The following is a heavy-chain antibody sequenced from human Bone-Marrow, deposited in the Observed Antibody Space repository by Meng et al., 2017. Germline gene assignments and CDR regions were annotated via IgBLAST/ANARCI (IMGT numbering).Heavy chain of an antibody. Sequence: VELVGVGGGFVQAGGSLRLSCAASGFTFSNYSMHWVRQAPGKGLEWLAVISYDGSNKYYADSVKGRLTISRDNFKNTLFLQMNSLRAEDTSVYYCVRESWAFWGQGTLVTVSS. J-gene: IGHJ4*02. CDR3: VRESWAF. V-gene: IGHV3-30*04. CDR1: GFTFSNYS. CDR2: ISYDGSNK. D-gene: IGHD6-13*01.